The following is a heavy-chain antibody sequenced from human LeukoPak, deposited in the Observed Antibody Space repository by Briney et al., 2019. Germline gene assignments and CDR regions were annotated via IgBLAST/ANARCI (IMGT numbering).Heavy chain of an antibody. V-gene: IGHV1-24*01. CDR3: ATDLGYCGGDCYRDY. Sequence: ASVKVSCKVSGYTLTELSMHWVRQAPGKGLEWMGGFDPEDGETIYAQKFQGRVTMTEDTSTDTAYMGLSSLRSEDTAVYYCATDLGYCGGDCYRDYWGQGTLVTVSS. CDR1: GYTLTELS. J-gene: IGHJ4*02. CDR2: FDPEDGET. D-gene: IGHD2-21*02.